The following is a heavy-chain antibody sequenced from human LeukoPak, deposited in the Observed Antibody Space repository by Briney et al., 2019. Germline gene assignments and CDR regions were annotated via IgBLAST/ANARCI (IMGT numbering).Heavy chain of an antibody. CDR2: IYSGGST. V-gene: IGHV3-66*01. CDR1: GFTVSSNY. J-gene: IGHJ6*02. D-gene: IGHD3-10*01. Sequence: PGGSLRLSCAASGFTVSSNYMSWVRQAPGKGLEWVSVIYSGGSTYYADSVKGRFTIPRDNSKNTLYLQMNSLRAEDTAVYYCASPPYGSGSYLSPEEAYYYGMDVWGQGTTVTVSS. CDR3: ASPPYGSGSYLSPEEAYYYGMDV.